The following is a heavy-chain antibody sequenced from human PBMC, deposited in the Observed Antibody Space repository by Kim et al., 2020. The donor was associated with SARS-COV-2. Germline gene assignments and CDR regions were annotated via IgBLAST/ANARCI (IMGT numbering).Heavy chain of an antibody. J-gene: IGHJ4*02. Sequence: SETLSLTCDVSGASITKYYWTWIRQPPGKGLEWIAYISNSATTKYNSSLESRVTMSLDTSKNQLSLSLTSVTAADTAIYYCARRGHVSGWGHLDSWGQGTLVIVSS. V-gene: IGHV4-59*08. CDR3: ARRGHVSGWGHLDS. CDR1: GASITKYY. D-gene: IGHD6-19*01. CDR2: ISNSATT.